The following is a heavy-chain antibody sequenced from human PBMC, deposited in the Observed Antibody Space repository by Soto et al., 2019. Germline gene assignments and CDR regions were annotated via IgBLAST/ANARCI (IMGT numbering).Heavy chain of an antibody. V-gene: IGHV4-38-2*01. CDR1: GYSISSGYY. Sequence: SETLSLTCAASGYSISSGYYWGWIRQPPGKGLEWIGSIYHSGSTYYNPSLKSRVTISVDTSKNQFSLKLSSVTAADTAVYYCARVLDDFWSARAPLSGMDVWGQGTTVTVSS. D-gene: IGHD3-3*01. CDR3: ARVLDDFWSARAPLSGMDV. J-gene: IGHJ6*02. CDR2: IYHSGST.